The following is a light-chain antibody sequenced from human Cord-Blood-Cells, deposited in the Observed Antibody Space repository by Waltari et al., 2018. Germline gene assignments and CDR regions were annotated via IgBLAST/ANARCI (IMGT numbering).Light chain of an antibody. CDR3: ETWDSNTWV. CDR2: LEGSGSY. J-gene: IGLJ3*02. V-gene: IGLV4-60*03. CDR1: SGHSSYI. Sequence: QPVLTQSSYASASLGSSVKPTCTPSSGHSSYIIACHQQQPGKAPRYLMKLEGSGSYNKGSGVPAPFSGSSSRANRYLTSANLQSEDDADYYCETWDSNTWVFGGETKLTVL.